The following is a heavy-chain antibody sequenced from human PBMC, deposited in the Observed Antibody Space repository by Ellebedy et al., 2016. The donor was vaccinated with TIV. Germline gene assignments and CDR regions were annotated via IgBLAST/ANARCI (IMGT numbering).Heavy chain of an antibody. D-gene: IGHD3-10*01. CDR3: ARARYYGSGSSYYFDY. V-gene: IGHV1-69*13. CDR2: IIPIFGTA. CDR1: GGTFSSYA. J-gene: IGHJ4*02. Sequence: ASVKVSCKASGGTFSSYAISWVRQAPGQGLEWMGGIIPIFGTANYAQKFQGRVTITADESTSTAYMELSSLRSEDTAVYYCARARYYGSGSSYYFDYWGQGTLVTVSS.